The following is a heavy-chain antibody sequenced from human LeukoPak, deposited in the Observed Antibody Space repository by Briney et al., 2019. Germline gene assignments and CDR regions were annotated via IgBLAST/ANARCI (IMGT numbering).Heavy chain of an antibody. CDR1: GFTFSSYA. CDR2: ISYDGSNK. Sequence: PGGSLSLSCAASGFTFSSYAMHWVRQAPGKGLEWVAVISYDGSNKYYAVSVKGRFTISRDNSKNTLYLQMNSLRAEDTAVYYCAREDYYDSSGLLDYWGQGTLVTVSS. V-gene: IGHV3-30-3*01. CDR3: AREDYYDSSGLLDY. D-gene: IGHD3-22*01. J-gene: IGHJ4*02.